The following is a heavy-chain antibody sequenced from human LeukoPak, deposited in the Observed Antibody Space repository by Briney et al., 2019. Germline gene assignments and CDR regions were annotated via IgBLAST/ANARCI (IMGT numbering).Heavy chain of an antibody. V-gene: IGHV3-21*01. CDR1: GFTFSSYS. J-gene: IGHJ4*02. CDR3: ARVAVARTGYFDY. CDR2: ISSSSSYI. Sequence: GGSLRLSCAASGFTFSSYSMNWVRQAPGKGLEWVSSISSSSSYIYYADSVKGRFTISRDNAKNSLYLQMNSLSADDTAVYYCARVAVARTGYFDYWGQGTLVTVSS. D-gene: IGHD6-19*01.